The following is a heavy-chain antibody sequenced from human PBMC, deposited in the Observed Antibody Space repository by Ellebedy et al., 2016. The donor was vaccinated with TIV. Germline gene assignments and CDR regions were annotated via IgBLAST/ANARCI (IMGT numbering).Heavy chain of an antibody. CDR1: GSTFSASW. J-gene: IGHJ6*02. CDR2: ISSDGSVT. Sequence: GESLKISXAASGSTFSASWMHWVRQAPGKGLVWVSHISSDGSVTTYVDSVKGRFTISRDSAKNTLYLQMNSLRVEDTAVYYCATDVFYRLDVWGQGTTVTVSS. V-gene: IGHV3-74*01. CDR3: ATDVFYRLDV.